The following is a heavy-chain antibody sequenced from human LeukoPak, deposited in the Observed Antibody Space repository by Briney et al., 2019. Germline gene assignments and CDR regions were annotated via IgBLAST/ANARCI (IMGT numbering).Heavy chain of an antibody. V-gene: IGHV1-2*02. Sequence: WASVKVSCKASGYTFTGYYMRWVRQAPGQGLEWMGWINPNSGGTNYAQKFQGRVTMTRDTSISTAYMELSRLRSDDTAVYYCARAYDSSGYLHYGTWFDPWGQGTLVTVSS. CDR3: ARAYDSSGYLHYGTWFDP. CDR2: INPNSGGT. CDR1: GYTFTGYY. J-gene: IGHJ5*02. D-gene: IGHD3-22*01.